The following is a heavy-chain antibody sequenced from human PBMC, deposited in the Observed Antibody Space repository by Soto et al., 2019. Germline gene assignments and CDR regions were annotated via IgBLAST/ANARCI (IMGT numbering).Heavy chain of an antibody. CDR1: GGSISSYY. V-gene: IGHV4-59*08. CDR3: ASLYCTNGVCPFDY. Sequence: SETLSLTCTVSGGSISSYYWSWIRQPPGKGLEWIGYIYYSGSTNYHPSLKSRVTISVDTSKNQFSLKLSSVTAADTAVYYCASLYCTNGVCPFDYWGQGTLVTVSS. J-gene: IGHJ4*02. D-gene: IGHD2-8*01. CDR2: IYYSGST.